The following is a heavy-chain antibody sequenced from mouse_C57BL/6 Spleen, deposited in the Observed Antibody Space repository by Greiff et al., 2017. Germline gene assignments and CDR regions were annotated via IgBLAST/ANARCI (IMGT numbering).Heavy chain of an antibody. CDR1: GYTFTSYW. CDR2: IDPSDSYT. CDR3: ASVHDYDVSY. J-gene: IGHJ3*01. V-gene: IGHV1-59*01. D-gene: IGHD2-4*01. Sequence: QVQLQQPGAELVRPGTSVKLSCKASGYTFTSYWMPWVKQRPGQGLEWIGVIDPSDSYTNYNHKFKGKATFTVDTSSSTACMQLSSLTSEDSAVYYWASVHDYDVSYWGQGTLVTVSA.